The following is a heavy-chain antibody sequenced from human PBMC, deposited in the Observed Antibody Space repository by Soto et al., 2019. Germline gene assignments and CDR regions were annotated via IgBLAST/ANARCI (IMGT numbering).Heavy chain of an antibody. CDR2: ISGSGGST. Sequence: GGSLRLSCAASGFTFNNFAMSWVRQAPGKGLEWVSAISGSGGSTYYADSVKGRFTISRDNSKNTLYLQVNRLRADDTAVYYCAKDLLVVPAAVGGIYYGMDVWGQGTTVTVSS. CDR1: GFTFNNFA. CDR3: AKDLLVVPAAVGGIYYGMDV. D-gene: IGHD2-2*01. J-gene: IGHJ6*02. V-gene: IGHV3-23*01.